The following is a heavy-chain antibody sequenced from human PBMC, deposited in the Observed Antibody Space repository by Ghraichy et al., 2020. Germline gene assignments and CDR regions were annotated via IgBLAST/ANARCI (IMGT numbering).Heavy chain of an antibody. V-gene: IGHV3-15*05. J-gene: IGHJ4*02. CDR3: TTDLRWDQVFDY. D-gene: IGHD1-26*01. CDR2: IKTKTDGGTT. CDR1: GFTFSNAW. Sequence: RGSLRLSCAASGFTFSNAWMRWVRQAPGKGLEWVGRIKTKTDGGTTDYAAPVKGRFSISRDDAKNTLYLQMNSLKTEDTAVYYCTTDLRWDQVFDYWGQGTLVTVSS.